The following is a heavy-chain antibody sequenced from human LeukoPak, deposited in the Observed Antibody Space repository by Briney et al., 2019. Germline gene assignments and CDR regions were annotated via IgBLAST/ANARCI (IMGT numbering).Heavy chain of an antibody. D-gene: IGHD1-26*01. J-gene: IGHJ4*02. CDR1: GFTFSSYE. CDR2: ISNTGTTI. V-gene: IGHV3-48*03. Sequence: GGSLRLSCAASGFTFSSYEMNWVRQAPGKGLEWVSYISNTGTTIYYADSVKGRFTISRDNAKDSLYLQMNSLRAEDTAAYYCARGGAADYWGQGTLVTVSS. CDR3: ARGGAADY.